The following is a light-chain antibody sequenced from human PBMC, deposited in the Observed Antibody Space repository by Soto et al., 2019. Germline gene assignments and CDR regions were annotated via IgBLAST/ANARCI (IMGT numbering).Light chain of an antibody. Sequence: QSVLTQPASVSGSPGQSITISCTRTSSDIGLYNYVSWYQQHPGKAPKLIIFEVSNRPSGVSNRFSGSKSGNTASLTISGLQAEDEADYYCRSFTGSSTLVFGSGTKVTVL. CDR1: SSDIGLYNY. V-gene: IGLV2-14*01. CDR3: RSFTGSSTLV. J-gene: IGLJ1*01. CDR2: EVS.